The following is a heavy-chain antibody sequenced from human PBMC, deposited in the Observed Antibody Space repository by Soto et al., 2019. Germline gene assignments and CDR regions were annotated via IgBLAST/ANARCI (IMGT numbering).Heavy chain of an antibody. CDR2: ISWNSGSI. V-gene: IGHV3-9*01. CDR1: GFTFDDYA. CDR3: AKDLYSSSSVGMDV. J-gene: IGHJ6*02. Sequence: GGSLRLSCAASGFTFDDYAIHWVRQAPGKGLEWVSGISWNSGSIGYADSVKGRFTISRDNAKNSLYLQMNSLRAEDTALYYCAKDLYSSSSVGMDVWGQGTTVTVSS. D-gene: IGHD6-6*01.